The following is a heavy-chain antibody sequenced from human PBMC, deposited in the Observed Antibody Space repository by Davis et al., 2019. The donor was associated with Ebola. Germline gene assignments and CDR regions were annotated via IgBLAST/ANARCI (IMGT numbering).Heavy chain of an antibody. CDR2: FDPEYGET. V-gene: IGHV1-24*01. CDR1: GHTHTDFS. Sequence: ASVKVSCKVSGHTHTDFSIQWVRQTPGKGLEWMGGFDPEYGETIYAQKFQGRVTMTEDTAADTGYMELSSLTSDDTAVYYCSTGLVLWGQGTLVTVSS. D-gene: IGHD3-9*01. CDR3: STGLVL. J-gene: IGHJ4*02.